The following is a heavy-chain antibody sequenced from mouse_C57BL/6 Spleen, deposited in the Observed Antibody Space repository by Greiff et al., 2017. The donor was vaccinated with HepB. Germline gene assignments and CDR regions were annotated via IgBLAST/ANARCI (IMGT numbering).Heavy chain of an antibody. J-gene: IGHJ1*03. CDR2: ISDGGSYT. CDR3: AREGERCWYFEV. V-gene: IGHV5-4*01. Sequence: EVQGVESGGGLVKPGGSLKLSCAASGFTFSSYAMSWVRQTPEKRLEWVATISDGGSYTYYPDNVKGRFTISRDNAKNNLYLQMSHLKSEATAMYYCAREGERCWYFEVWGTGTTVTVSS. CDR1: GFTFSSYA.